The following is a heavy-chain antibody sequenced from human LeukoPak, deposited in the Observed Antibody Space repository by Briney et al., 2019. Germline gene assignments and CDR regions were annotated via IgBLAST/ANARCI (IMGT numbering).Heavy chain of an antibody. V-gene: IGHV4-39*07. CDR1: GGSISSYY. Sequence: SETLSLTCTVSGGSISSYYWSWIRQPPGKGLEWIGGMYYSGSSYYNPSLKSRATISVDTSKNQFSLKLSSVTAADTAVYYCARATPPHTAAAGTHFDYWGQGTLVTVSS. J-gene: IGHJ4*02. CDR3: ARATPPHTAAAGTHFDY. CDR2: MYYSGSS. D-gene: IGHD6-13*01.